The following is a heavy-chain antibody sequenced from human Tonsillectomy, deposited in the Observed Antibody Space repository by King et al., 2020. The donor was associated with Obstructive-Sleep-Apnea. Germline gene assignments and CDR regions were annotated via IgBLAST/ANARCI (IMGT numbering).Heavy chain of an antibody. CDR3: AREGGYHRGWYDF. CDR1: GYTFTNYG. J-gene: IGHJ5*01. V-gene: IGHV1-18*01. CDR2: LSAHNGDT. Sequence: VQLVQSGAKVKKPGASVKVSCQASGYTFTNYGVHWVRQAPGQGLEWMGWLSAHNGDTKYAQNFQGRVILTADTSTTTAYMELTSLTSDDTAVYYCAREGGYHRGWYDFWGQGTLVTVSS. D-gene: IGHD2-2*01.